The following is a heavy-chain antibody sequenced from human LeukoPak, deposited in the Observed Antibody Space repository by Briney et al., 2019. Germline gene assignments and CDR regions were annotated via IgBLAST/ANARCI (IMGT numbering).Heavy chain of an antibody. Sequence: GGSLRLSCAASGFTFSSYWMHWVRQAPGKGLEWVAFIRYDGNDKFYAESVKGRFTISRDTSRNTLYLQMNSLRLEDTAVYYCAKDLMRDRWFGESWGQGTLVTVSS. J-gene: IGHJ5*02. CDR3: AKDLMRDRWFGES. CDR1: GFTFSSYW. CDR2: IRYDGNDK. V-gene: IGHV3-30*02. D-gene: IGHD3-10*01.